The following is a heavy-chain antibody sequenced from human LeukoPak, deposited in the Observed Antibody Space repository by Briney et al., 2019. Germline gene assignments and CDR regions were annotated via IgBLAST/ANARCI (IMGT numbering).Heavy chain of an antibody. J-gene: IGHJ5*02. CDR2: IYYSGST. V-gene: IGHV4-59*12. CDR1: GGSISSYY. D-gene: IGHD3-10*01. Sequence: SETLSLTCIVSGGSISSYYWSWIRQPPGKGLEWIGYIYYSGSTNYNPSLKSRVTISLDTSKNQLSLKLSSVTAADTAVYYCARESNYYGSGTGWFDPWGQGTLVTVSS. CDR3: ARESNYYGSGTGWFDP.